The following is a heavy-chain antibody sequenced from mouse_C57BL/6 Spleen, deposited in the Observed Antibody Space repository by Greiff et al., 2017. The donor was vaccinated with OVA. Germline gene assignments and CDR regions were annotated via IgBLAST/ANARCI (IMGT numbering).Heavy chain of an antibody. CDR3: ARRDDYALAY. Sequence: QVQLQQPGAELVRPGTSVKLSCKASGYTFTSYWMHWVKQRPGQGLEWIGVIDPSDSYTNYNQKFKGKATLTVDTSSSTAYMQLSSLTSEDSAVYYCARRDDYALAYWGQGTLVTVSA. CDR2: IDPSDSYT. CDR1: GYTFTSYW. D-gene: IGHD2-4*01. J-gene: IGHJ3*01. V-gene: IGHV1-59*01.